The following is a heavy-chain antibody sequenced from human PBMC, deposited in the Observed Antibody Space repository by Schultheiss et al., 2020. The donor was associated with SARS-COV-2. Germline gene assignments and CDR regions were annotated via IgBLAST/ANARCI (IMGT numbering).Heavy chain of an antibody. V-gene: IGHV4-59*01. J-gene: IGHJ3*02. CDR2: IYYSGST. CDR3: AREGGYGSVSYYDAFDI. Sequence: SETLSLTCTVSGGSISSYYWSWIRQPPGKGLEWIGYIYYSGSTNYNPSLKSRVTISVDTSKNQFSLKLSSVTAADTAVYYCAREGGYGSVSYYDAFDIWGQGTMVTVSS. CDR1: GGSISSYY. D-gene: IGHD3-10*01.